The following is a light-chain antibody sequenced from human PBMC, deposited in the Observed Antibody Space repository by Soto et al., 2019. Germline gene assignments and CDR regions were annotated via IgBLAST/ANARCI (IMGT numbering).Light chain of an antibody. Sequence: SYELTQPLSVSVALGQTARITCGGNNIGSKNVHWYQQKPGQAPVLVIYRDSNRPSGIPERFSGSNSGNTATLTISRAQAGDEADYYCQVWDSSFEVFGGGTKLTVL. CDR3: QVWDSSFEV. CDR2: RDS. J-gene: IGLJ2*01. V-gene: IGLV3-9*01. CDR1: NIGSKN.